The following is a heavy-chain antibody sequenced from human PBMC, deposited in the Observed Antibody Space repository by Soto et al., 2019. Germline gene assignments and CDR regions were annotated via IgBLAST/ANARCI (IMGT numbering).Heavy chain of an antibody. CDR3: ARVGPWVPYYYDSSPYTFENWFDP. Sequence: SETLSLTCTVSGGSISSYYWSWIRQPPGKGLEWIGSIYHGGSTYYNPSLNSRVTLSIDMTNNHVSLILNSVTAADTAVYYCARVGPWVPYYYDSSPYTFENWFDPWGQGTLVTVSS. V-gene: IGHV4-59*08. J-gene: IGHJ5*02. CDR2: IYHGGST. CDR1: GGSISSYY. D-gene: IGHD3-22*01.